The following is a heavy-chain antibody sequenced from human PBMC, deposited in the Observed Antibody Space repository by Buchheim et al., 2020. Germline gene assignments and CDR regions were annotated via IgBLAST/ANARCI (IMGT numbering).Heavy chain of an antibody. CDR2: ISYDGSDK. J-gene: IGHJ4*02. D-gene: IGHD6-13*01. CDR3: AKDRGDRWYEYYFDY. V-gene: IGHV3-30*18. Sequence: QVHLVESGGGVVQPGRSLRLSCAASEFTFSSYGMHWVRQAPGKGLEWVAVISYDGSDKNYADSVKGRFTISRDNSKNTLSLQMNSLRAEDTAVYYCAKDRGDRWYEYYFDYWGQGTL. CDR1: EFTFSSYG.